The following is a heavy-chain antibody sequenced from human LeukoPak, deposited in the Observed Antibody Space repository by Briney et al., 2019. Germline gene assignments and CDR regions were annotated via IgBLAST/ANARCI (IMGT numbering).Heavy chain of an antibody. CDR3: ARALTTLTYEGY. J-gene: IGHJ4*02. CDR1: GFTCSSYT. Sequence: KPGGSLRLSCAASGFTCSSYTMHWIRQAPGKGLEWVSSISGSNSYIFYADSVKGRFTVSRDNAKDSLYLQMNSLRAEDTAVYYCARALTTLTYEGYWGQGTLVTVSS. CDR2: ISGSNSYI. V-gene: IGHV3-21*01. D-gene: IGHD1-1*01.